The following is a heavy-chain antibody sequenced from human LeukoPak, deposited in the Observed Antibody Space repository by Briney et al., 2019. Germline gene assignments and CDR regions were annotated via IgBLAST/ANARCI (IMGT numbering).Heavy chain of an antibody. CDR3: ARDRDCFDY. D-gene: IGHD2-21*02. J-gene: IGHJ4*02. V-gene: IGHV4-4*07. CDR1: GGSISSYS. Sequence: SETLSLTCTVSGGSISSYSWSWIRQPAGKGLEWIGRIYSTNYNPSLKSRVTMSVDTSKNQFSLKLSSVTTADTAVYYCARDRDCFDYWGQGTLVTVSS. CDR2: IYST.